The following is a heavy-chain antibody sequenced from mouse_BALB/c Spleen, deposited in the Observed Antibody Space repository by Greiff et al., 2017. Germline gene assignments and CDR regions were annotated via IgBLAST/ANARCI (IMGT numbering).Heavy chain of an antibody. D-gene: IGHD2-14*01. J-gene: IGHJ4*01. V-gene: IGHV10S3*01. CDR1: GFTFNTNA. CDR2: IRSKSNNYAT. Sequence: TGGGLVQPKGSLKLSCAASGFTFNTNAMNWVRQAPGKGLEWVARIRSKSNNYATYYADSVKDRFTISRDDSQSMLYLQMNNLKTEDTAMYYCVRDRYDYAMDYWGQGTSVTVSS. CDR3: VRDRYDYAMDY.